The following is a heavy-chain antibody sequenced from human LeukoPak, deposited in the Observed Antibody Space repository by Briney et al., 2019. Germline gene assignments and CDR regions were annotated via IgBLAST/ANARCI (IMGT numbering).Heavy chain of an antibody. D-gene: IGHD2-21*02. CDR2: INPDSGGT. Sequence: ASVKVSCKASGYTFTGSYMHWVRQAPGQGLEWMGWINPDSGGTDSAQKLRGRVTMTRDTSISAGYMELSGLTSDDTAVYYCARAPFCGVDCPPTIDFWGQGTLVKVSS. J-gene: IGHJ4*02. CDR1: GYTFTGSY. V-gene: IGHV1-2*02. CDR3: ARAPFCGVDCPPTIDF.